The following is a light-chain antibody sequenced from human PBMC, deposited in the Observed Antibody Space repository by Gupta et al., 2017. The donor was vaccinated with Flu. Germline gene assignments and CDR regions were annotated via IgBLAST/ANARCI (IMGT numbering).Light chain of an antibody. CDR3: QQYGCSPDFT. CDR1: QTVSSTY. CDR2: GAS. J-gene: IGKJ2*01. Sequence: ATLSCRASQTVSSTYLAWYQHKPGQAPRLLIRGASSRATGIPDRFSGSGSGTRFTLTISRVEPEDFAVYYCQQYGCSPDFTFGQGTRLEIK. V-gene: IGKV3-20*01.